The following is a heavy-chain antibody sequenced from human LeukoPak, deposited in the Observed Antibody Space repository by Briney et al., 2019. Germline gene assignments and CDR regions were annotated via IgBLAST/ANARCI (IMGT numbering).Heavy chain of an antibody. D-gene: IGHD2-15*01. CDR1: GYTFTGYY. Sequence: ASVKVSCKASGYTFTGYYMHWVRQAPGQGLEWMGRINPNRGGTNYAQKFQGRVTMTRDTSISTAYMELSRLRSDDTAVYYCATFSDCSGGSCYLFDYWGQGTLVTVSS. CDR2: INPNRGGT. J-gene: IGHJ4*02. CDR3: ATFSDCSGGSCYLFDY. V-gene: IGHV1-2*06.